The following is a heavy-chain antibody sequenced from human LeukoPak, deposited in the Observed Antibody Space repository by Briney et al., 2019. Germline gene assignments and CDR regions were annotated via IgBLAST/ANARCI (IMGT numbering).Heavy chain of an antibody. CDR3: ARRGDLYESLYYFDY. V-gene: IGHV1-69*06. D-gene: IGHD2-21*01. J-gene: IGHJ4*02. CDR1: GGTFSSYA. CDR2: IIPIFGTT. Sequence: ASVKVSCKASGGTFSSYAISWVRQAPGQGLEWMGRIIPIFGTTNYAQKFQGRVTITADKSTSTAYMELSSLRSEDTAVYYCARRGDLYESLYYFDYWGQGTLVTVSS.